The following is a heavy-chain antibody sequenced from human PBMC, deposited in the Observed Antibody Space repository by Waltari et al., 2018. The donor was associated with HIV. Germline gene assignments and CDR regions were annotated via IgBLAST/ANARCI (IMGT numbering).Heavy chain of an antibody. CDR3: ARDDVLRFLEWFPRPDYYYGMDV. J-gene: IGHJ6*02. CDR1: GYTFTSYY. V-gene: IGHV1-46*01. CDR2: INPSGGST. D-gene: IGHD3-3*01. Sequence: QVQLVQSGAEVKKPGASVKVSCKASGYTFTSYYMHWVRQAPGQGLEWMGIINPSGGSTSYAQKFQGRVTMTRDTSTSTVYMELSSLRSEDTAVYYCARDDVLRFLEWFPRPDYYYGMDVWGQGTTVTVSS.